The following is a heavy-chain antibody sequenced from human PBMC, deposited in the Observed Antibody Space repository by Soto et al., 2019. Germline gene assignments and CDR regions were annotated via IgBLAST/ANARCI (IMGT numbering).Heavy chain of an antibody. D-gene: IGHD3-3*01. CDR1: GGTFSSYA. V-gene: IGHV1-69*13. J-gene: IGHJ4*02. Sequence: SVKVSCTASGGTFSSYAIIWVRQAPGQGLEWMGGIIPIFGTANYAQKFQGRVTITADESTSTAYMELSSLRSEDTAVYYCASGRDEWLSPCDYWGQVTRVTVSS. CDR2: IIPIFGTA. CDR3: ASGRDEWLSPCDY.